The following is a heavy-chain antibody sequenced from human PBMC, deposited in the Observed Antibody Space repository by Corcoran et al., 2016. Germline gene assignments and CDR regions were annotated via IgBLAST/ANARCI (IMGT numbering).Heavy chain of an antibody. V-gene: IGHV4-34*01. CDR2: INHSGST. CDR3: ARGGNGRKRTVPNGGRHWFDP. CDR1: GGSFSGYY. D-gene: IGHD1-1*01. Sequence: QVQLQQWGAGLLKPSETLSLTCAVYGGSFSGYYWSWIRQPPGKGLEWIGEINHSGSTNYNPSLKSRVTISVDTSKNQFSLKLSSVTAADTAVYYCARGGNGRKRTVPNGGRHWFDPWGQGTLVTVSS. J-gene: IGHJ5*02.